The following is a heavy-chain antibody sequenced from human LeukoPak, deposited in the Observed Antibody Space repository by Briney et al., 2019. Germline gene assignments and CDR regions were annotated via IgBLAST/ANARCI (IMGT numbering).Heavy chain of an antibody. CDR2: ISSSSSYI. CDR1: GFTFSSYS. V-gene: IGHV3-21*01. CDR3: VRDSIWWLTY. Sequence: GGSLRLSCAASGFTFSSYSMNWVRQAPGKGLEWVSSISSSSSYIYYADSVKGRFTISRDNAKNSLYLQMNSLRAEDMAVYYCVRDSIWWLTYWGQGTLVSVSS. J-gene: IGHJ4*02. D-gene: IGHD5-12*01.